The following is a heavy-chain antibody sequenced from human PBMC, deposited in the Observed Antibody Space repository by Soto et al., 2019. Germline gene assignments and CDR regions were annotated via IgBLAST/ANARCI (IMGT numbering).Heavy chain of an antibody. CDR3: ARGEWVAAAGAYYFDY. Sequence: PSETLSLTCTVSGGSFSPNYWSWIRQPPGKGLEWVGYIYYGGTTSYNPSLQSRVTISVDTSKNQFSLRLSSVTAADTAVYYCARGEWVAAAGAYYFDYWGQGTLVTVSS. CDR1: GGSFSPNY. V-gene: IGHV4-59*12. J-gene: IGHJ4*02. CDR2: IYYGGTT. D-gene: IGHD6-13*01.